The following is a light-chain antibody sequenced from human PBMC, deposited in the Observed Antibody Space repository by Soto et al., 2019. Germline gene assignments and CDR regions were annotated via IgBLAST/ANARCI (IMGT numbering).Light chain of an antibody. CDR1: QSISSW. J-gene: IGKJ1*01. CDR2: DAY. CDR3: QQYNSYSPWT. Sequence: EIQMTQSPSTLSASVGDRVTSTCRASQSISSWLSWYQQKPGKAPKLLIYDAYSLESGVTSRFSGSGSGTEFTLTISSLQPDDFATYYCQQYNSYSPWTFGQGTKVDIK. V-gene: IGKV1-5*01.